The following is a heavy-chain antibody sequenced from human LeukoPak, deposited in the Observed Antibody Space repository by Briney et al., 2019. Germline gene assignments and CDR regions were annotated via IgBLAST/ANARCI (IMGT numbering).Heavy chain of an antibody. CDR3: ARQADGYNFDAFDI. Sequence: PSETLSLTCAVYGGSFSGYYWSWIRQPPGKGLEWIGEINHSGSTNYNPSLKSRVTISVDTSKNQFSLKLSSVTAADTAVYYCARQADGYNFDAFDIWGQGTMVTVSS. J-gene: IGHJ3*02. CDR2: INHSGST. V-gene: IGHV4-34*01. CDR1: GGSFSGYY. D-gene: IGHD5-24*01.